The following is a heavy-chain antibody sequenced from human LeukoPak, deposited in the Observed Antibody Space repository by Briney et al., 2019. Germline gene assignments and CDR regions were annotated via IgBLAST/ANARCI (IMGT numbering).Heavy chain of an antibody. CDR3: ARKAQYNGHYPLDY. D-gene: IGHD1-7*01. V-gene: IGHV3-23*01. J-gene: IGHJ4*02. Sequence: GGSLRLSCAASGFTFTSYSMSWVRQAPGKGLEWVSGTSDRGDYTYYADSMKGRFTISRDSSKNTLFLQMNSLRAEDAALYFCARKAQYNGHYPLDYWGQGTLVTVSS. CDR2: TSDRGDYT. CDR1: GFTFTSYS.